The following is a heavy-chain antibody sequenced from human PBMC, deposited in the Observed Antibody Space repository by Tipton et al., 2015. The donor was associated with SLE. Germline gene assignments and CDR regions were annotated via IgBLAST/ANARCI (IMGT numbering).Heavy chain of an antibody. J-gene: IGHJ4*02. CDR1: GGSVSSGSYY. CDR3: ARGGLLWFGAY. Sequence: TLSLTCTVSGGSVSSGSYYWSWIRQPPGKGLEWIGYIYYSGSTNYNPSLKSRVTILVDTSKNQFSLKLSSVTAADTAVYYCARGGLLWFGAYWGQGTLVTVSS. CDR2: IYYSGST. V-gene: IGHV4-61*01. D-gene: IGHD3-10*01.